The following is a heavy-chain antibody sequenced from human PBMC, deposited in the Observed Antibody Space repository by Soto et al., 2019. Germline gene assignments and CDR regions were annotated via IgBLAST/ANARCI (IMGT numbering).Heavy chain of an antibody. CDR1: GDSVSGNSAA. J-gene: IGHJ6*02. V-gene: IGHV6-1*01. Sequence: SQTISLTCAISGDSVSGNSAALNWIRQSPSRGLEWLGRTYYRSKWYNDYAVSVKSRITINPDTSKNQFSLQLNSVTPEDTAVYYWARDVRRVGDTTRPCCGVLVCGQGTPVTVSS. CDR3: ARDVRRVGDTTRPCCGVLV. D-gene: IGHD1-26*01. CDR2: TYYRSKWYN.